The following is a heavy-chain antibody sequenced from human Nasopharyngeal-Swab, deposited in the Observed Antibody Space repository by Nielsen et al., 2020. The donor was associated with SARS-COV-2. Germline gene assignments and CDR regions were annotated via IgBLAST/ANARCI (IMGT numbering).Heavy chain of an antibody. D-gene: IGHD2-15*01. CDR3: ARDKLPGGYYYYYGMDV. Sequence: GGSLRLSCAASGFTFSSYEMNWVRQAPGKGLEWVSVIFGGGSIYYADSVKGRFTISRDNSKNTIYLQMNSLRAEDTAVYYCARDKLPGGYYYYYGMDVWGQGTTVTVSS. CDR2: IFGGGSI. J-gene: IGHJ6*02. CDR1: GFTFSSYE. V-gene: IGHV3-66*01.